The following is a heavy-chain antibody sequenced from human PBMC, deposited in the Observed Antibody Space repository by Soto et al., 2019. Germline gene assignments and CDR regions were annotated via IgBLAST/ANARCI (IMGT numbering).Heavy chain of an antibody. J-gene: IGHJ6*03. CDR1: GGSISTTSYY. D-gene: IGHD3-3*01. CDR3: ARIMNYDFWSGYYPGDYYYYMDV. V-gene: IGHV4-39*01. CDR2: IYYSGVT. Sequence: SETLSLTCSVSGGSISTTSYYWGWIRQPPGKGLEWIGSIYYSGVTYYNPSLESRVTVSVDTSKNQFSLKLSSVTAADTAVYYCARIMNYDFWSGYYPGDYYYYMDVWGKGTTVTVSS.